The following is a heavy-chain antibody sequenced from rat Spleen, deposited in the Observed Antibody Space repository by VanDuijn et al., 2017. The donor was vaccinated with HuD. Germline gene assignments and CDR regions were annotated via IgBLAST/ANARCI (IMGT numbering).Heavy chain of an antibody. CDR3: ARAPGNGYVMDA. J-gene: IGHJ4*01. CDR1: GFSLTSYN. Sequence: QVQLKESGPGLVQPSQTLSLTCTVSGFSLTSYNVHWLRQPTGKGLEWMGVMWRSGSTEYNSALKSRLSISRDTSNNHIFLKMNSLQSEDTTTYYCARAPGNGYVMDAWGQGASVTVSS. CDR2: MWRSGST. D-gene: IGHD5-1*01. V-gene: IGHV2-45*01.